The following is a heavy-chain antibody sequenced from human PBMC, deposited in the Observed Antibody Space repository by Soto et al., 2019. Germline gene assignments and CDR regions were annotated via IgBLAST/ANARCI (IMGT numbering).Heavy chain of an antibody. CDR2: ISYDGNNK. V-gene: IGHV3-30*03. J-gene: IGHJ4*02. CDR3: ASRPA. Sequence: QVQLVESGGGVVQPGRSLRLSCSASGFTFSSYGMHWVRQAPGKGLEWVAVISYDGNNKYYADSVKGRFTISRDNSKNTLYLQMNSLRAEDTAVYYCASRPAWGQGTLVTVSS. CDR1: GFTFSSYG.